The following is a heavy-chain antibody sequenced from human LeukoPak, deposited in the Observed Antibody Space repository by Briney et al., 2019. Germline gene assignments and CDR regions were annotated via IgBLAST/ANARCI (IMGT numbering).Heavy chain of an antibody. CDR1: GGSISSGSYY. CDR3: AREVLGTWIHPTWFDP. Sequence: SQTLSLTCTVSGGSISSGSYYGSWIRQPAGRGLEWMWHLYTSGSTNYNPSLKSRVTISVDTSKNPSSLKLGSVTAADTAVYYCAREVLGTWIHPTWFDPWGQGTLVTVSS. D-gene: IGHD5-18*01. V-gene: IGHV4-61*09. CDR2: LYTSGST. J-gene: IGHJ5*02.